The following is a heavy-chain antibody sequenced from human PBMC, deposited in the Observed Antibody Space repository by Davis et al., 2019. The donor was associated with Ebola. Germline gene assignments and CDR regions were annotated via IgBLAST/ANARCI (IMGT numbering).Heavy chain of an antibody. CDR2: INHRGTA. V-gene: IGHV4-34*01. Sequence: PSEPLSLTCAVYGGSSSGHHWSWIRQPPGKGLEWIREINHRGTANYNPSLKSRVTILIDTSKNQFSLKVSSVTAADTAIYYCARSPTVTTAAFEFWGQGTLVTVSS. J-gene: IGHJ4*02. CDR1: GGSSSGHH. D-gene: IGHD4-17*01. CDR3: ARSPTVTTAAFEF.